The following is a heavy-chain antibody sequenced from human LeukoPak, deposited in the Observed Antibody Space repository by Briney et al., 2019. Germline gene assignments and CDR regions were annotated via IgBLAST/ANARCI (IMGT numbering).Heavy chain of an antibody. CDR1: GYIFSSYG. J-gene: IGHJ4*02. V-gene: IGHV1-18*01. CDR2: ISAYNGNT. CDR3: ARDVGGGAIYFDY. Sequence: ASVKVSCKASGYIFSSYGISWVRQAPGQGLEWMGWISAYNGNTKFAQKFQGRVIMTTDTSTSTAYMELRSLRSDDTAVYYCARDVGGGAIYFDYWGQGTIVTVSS. D-gene: IGHD2-15*01.